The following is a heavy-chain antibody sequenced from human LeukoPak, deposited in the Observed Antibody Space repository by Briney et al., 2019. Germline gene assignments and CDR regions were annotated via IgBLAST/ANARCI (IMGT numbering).Heavy chain of an antibody. Sequence: GGSLRLSCAASVFIFTNYFMSWVRQAPGKGLEWVASIKHDGSEKYYVDSVRGRFTISRDNTMNSLYLQMSSLRAEDTAVYYCATDRGWRTSGYYLYYFEYWGQGTLVTFSS. D-gene: IGHD3-3*01. CDR1: VFIFTNYF. CDR3: ATDRGWRTSGYYLYYFEY. J-gene: IGHJ4*02. V-gene: IGHV3-7*01. CDR2: IKHDGSEK.